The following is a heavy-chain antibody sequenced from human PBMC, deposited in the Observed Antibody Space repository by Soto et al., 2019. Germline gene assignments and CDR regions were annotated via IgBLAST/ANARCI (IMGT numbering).Heavy chain of an antibody. CDR2: INPSGDST. J-gene: IGHJ4*02. CDR1: GYTFTSYY. D-gene: IGHD6-13*01. CDR3: TRGFSSYSDH. Sequence: WASVKVSCKASGYTFTSYYMHWVRQAPGQGLEWMGIINPSGDSTNYAQKFQGRVTMTRDTSTSTVYMELSRLRSEDTAIYYCTRGFSSYSDHWAQGTLVTVSS. V-gene: IGHV1-46*01.